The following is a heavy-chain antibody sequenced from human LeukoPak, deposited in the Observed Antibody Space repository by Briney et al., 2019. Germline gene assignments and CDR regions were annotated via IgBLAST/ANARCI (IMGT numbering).Heavy chain of an antibody. J-gene: IGHJ3*02. Sequence: GASVKVSCKASGYTFTTYALHWVRQAPGQRLEWMGWINAGNGNTKYSQKFQGRVTITRDTSASTAYMELSSPRSEDTAVYYCARDHSELWFGELSGGAFDIWGQGTMVTVSS. CDR1: GYTFTTYA. D-gene: IGHD3-10*01. CDR3: ARDHSELWFGELSGGAFDI. V-gene: IGHV1-3*01. CDR2: INAGNGNT.